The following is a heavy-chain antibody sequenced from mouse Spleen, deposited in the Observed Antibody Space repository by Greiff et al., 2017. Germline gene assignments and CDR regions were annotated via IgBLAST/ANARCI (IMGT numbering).Heavy chain of an antibody. CDR2: IYPGGGYT. V-gene: IGHV1-63*02. CDR3: ARGDYGSSYDY. Sequence: QVQLKQSGAELVRPGTSVKISCKASGYTFTNYWLGWVKQRPGHGLEWIGDIYPGGGYTNYNEKFKGKATLTADTSSSTAYMQLSSLTSEDSAVYFCARGDYGSSYDYWGQGTTLTVSS. J-gene: IGHJ2*01. D-gene: IGHD1-1*01. CDR1: GYTFTNYW.